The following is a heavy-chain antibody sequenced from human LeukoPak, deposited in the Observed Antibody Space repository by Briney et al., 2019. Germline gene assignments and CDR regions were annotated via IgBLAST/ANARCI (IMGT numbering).Heavy chain of an antibody. CDR1: GGSISNYY. D-gene: IGHD1-26*01. J-gene: IGHJ3*02. V-gene: IGHV4-4*07. CDR2: IYTRGNT. CDR3: ARGASGTLYDAFDI. Sequence: PSETLSLTCTVSGGSISNYYWSWIRQPAGKGLEWIGRIYTRGNTNYNPSLKSRVTMSVDTPKNEVSLKLTSVTAADTAVYYCARGASGTLYDAFDIWGQGTMVTVSS.